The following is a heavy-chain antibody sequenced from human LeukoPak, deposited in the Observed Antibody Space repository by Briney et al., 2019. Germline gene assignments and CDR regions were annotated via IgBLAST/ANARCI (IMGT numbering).Heavy chain of an antibody. J-gene: IGHJ4*02. CDR2: INHSGST. D-gene: IGHD3-16*01. V-gene: IGHV4-38-2*02. Sequence: PSETLSLTCTVSGYSISSGYYWSWIRQPPGKGLEWIGDINHSGSTNYNPSLKSRVTISVDTSKNQFSLKLSSVTAADTAVYYCARSRAWGDLDYWGQGTLVTVSS. CDR3: ARSRAWGDLDY. CDR1: GYSISSGYY.